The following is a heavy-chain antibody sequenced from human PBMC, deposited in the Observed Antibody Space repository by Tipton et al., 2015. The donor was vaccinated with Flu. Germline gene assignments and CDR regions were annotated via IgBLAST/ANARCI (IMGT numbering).Heavy chain of an antibody. D-gene: IGHD6-19*01. CDR3: AKVIPELVAGLDR. V-gene: IGHV3-23*01. Sequence: SLRLSCAVSGSTLTRYGMSWVRQAPGKGLEWISGFSVSGGATFFADSVKGRFTISRDYYKNTLYLQMNSLRAEDTAVYYCAKVIPELVAGLDRWGQGTLVTVSS. J-gene: IGHJ5*02. CDR1: GSTLTRYG. CDR2: FSVSGGAT.